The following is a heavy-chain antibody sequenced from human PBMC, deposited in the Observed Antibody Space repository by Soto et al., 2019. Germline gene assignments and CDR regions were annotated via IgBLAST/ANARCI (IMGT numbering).Heavy chain of an antibody. CDR3: ARDQHIVVVAAIHSYYYYYGMDV. V-gene: IGHV3-30-3*01. J-gene: IGHJ6*02. Sequence: QVQLVESGGGVVQPGRSLRLSCAASGFTFSSYAMHWVRQAPGKGLEWVAVISYDGSNKYYADSVKGRFTISRDNSKNTLYLQMNSLRAEDTAVYYCARDQHIVVVAAIHSYYYYYGMDVWGQGTTVTVSS. CDR2: ISYDGSNK. D-gene: IGHD2-21*02. CDR1: GFTFSSYA.